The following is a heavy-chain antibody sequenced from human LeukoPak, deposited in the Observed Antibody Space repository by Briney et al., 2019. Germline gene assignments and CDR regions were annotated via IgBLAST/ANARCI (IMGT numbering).Heavy chain of an antibody. V-gene: IGHV1-18*04. D-gene: IGHD6-13*01. CDR2: ISAYNGNT. J-gene: IGHJ5*02. Sequence: ASVKVSCKASGYTFTSYGISWVRQAPGQGLEWMGWISAYNGNTNYAQKLQGRVTMTTDTSTSTAYMELRSLRSDDTAVYYCARDSRGIAAAGNWFDPWGQGTLVTVSS. CDR1: GYTFTSYG. CDR3: ARDSRGIAAAGNWFDP.